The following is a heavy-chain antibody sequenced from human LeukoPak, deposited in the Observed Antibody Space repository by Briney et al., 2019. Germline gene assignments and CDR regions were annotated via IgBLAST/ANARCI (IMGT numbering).Heavy chain of an antibody. CDR2: IYPGDSDT. CDR3: ARQVPKIFNQYYMDV. J-gene: IGHJ6*03. CDR1: GYSFTSYW. Sequence: GESLKISCKGSGYSFTSYWIGWVRQMPGKGLEWMGIIYPGDSDTRYSPSFQGQVTFSADKSISTAYLQWSSLKASDTAIYYCARQVPKIFNQYYMDVWGKGTTPPSP. V-gene: IGHV5-51*01. D-gene: IGHD1-14*01.